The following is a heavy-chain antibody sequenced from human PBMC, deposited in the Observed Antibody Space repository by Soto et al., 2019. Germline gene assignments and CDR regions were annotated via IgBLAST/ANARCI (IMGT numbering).Heavy chain of an antibody. J-gene: IGHJ4*02. CDR3: ARVGCSSIWCVTQFDN. Sequence: GGSLTLSSLSSGFNFSFYAMHTFRQTPGQVLEFVSVISFDCNNLYYADSLRGRFTICRDSSSSMLYLQMNNLEPEDSAIYYGARVGCSSIWCVTQFDNWGQGTLVTVSS. D-gene: IGHD2-2*01. V-gene: IGHV3-30-3*01. CDR1: GFNFSFYA. CDR2: ISFDCNNL.